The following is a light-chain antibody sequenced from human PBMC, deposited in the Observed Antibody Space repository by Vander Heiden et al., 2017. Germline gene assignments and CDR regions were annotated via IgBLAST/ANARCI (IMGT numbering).Light chain of an antibody. CDR1: NSDVSNYVR. J-gene: IGLJ2*01. Sequence: SALTPPPPLFGVPGESVATFTSGANSDVSNYVRVSWYQQAPGTVPVLIFDGVRRRPSGVPVCFSGSKCGTTASLTIAGLQAADEAHYYGSAYTGAISVLFGGGTKLTVL. V-gene: IGLV2-18*02. CDR3: SAYTGAISVL. CDR2: GVR.